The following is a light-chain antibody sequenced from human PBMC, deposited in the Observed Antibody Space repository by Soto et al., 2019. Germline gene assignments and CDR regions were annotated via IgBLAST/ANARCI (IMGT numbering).Light chain of an antibody. V-gene: IGLV2-14*01. CDR2: DVS. J-gene: IGLJ1*01. Sequence: DLTQAASGSGFPGQSISISCTRTSSDVGGYNYVSWYQQHPGKAPKLMIYDVSNRPSGVSNRFSGSRSGNTASLTISGLQAEDEADYYCSSYTSSSTPYVFGTGTKVTVL. CDR1: SSDVGGYNY. CDR3: SSYTSSSTPYV.